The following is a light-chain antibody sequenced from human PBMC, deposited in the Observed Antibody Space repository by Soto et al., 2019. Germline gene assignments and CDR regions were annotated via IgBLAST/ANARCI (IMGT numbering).Light chain of an antibody. CDR1: QSVNSY. CDR3: QQRRNWPPLT. J-gene: IGKJ5*01. Sequence: EIVLTQSPATLSLSPGERATLSCRASQSVNSYLAWYQHKPGQAPRLLIYGASNRATGIPARFSGSGSGTDFTLTISSLEPEDFAVYCCQQRRNWPPLTCAQGTRLESK. V-gene: IGKV3-11*01. CDR2: GAS.